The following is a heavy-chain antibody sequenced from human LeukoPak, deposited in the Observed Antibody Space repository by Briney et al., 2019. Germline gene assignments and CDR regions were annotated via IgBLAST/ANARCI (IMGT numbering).Heavy chain of an antibody. D-gene: IGHD1-26*01. V-gene: IGHV3-23*01. Sequence: AGSLRLSCAASGFTFSGYAMSWVRQAPGKGLEWVSAISGSGGSTYYADSVKSRFAISRDNSKNTLYLQMNSLRAEDTAVYYCAKDSRVGAYDYFDYWGQGTLVTVSS. CDR2: ISGSGGST. CDR3: AKDSRVGAYDYFDY. J-gene: IGHJ4*02. CDR1: GFTFSGYA.